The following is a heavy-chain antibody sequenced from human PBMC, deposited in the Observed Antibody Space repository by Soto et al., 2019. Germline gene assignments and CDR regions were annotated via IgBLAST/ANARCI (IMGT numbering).Heavy chain of an antibody. CDR2: ISSSGNIT. V-gene: IGHV3-48*03. Sequence: EVQLMESGGDLVQPGGSLRLSCATSGITVSSHDWNSVRQSPGKGLEWVSYISSSGNITTYADSVKGRFTISRDNAKNSLYLQMNNLRVEDTAVYYCASDTPGMEDFYYGGQGTIVTVSS. CDR3: ASDTPGMEDFYY. J-gene: IGHJ4*02. CDR1: GITVSSHD. D-gene: IGHD1-1*01.